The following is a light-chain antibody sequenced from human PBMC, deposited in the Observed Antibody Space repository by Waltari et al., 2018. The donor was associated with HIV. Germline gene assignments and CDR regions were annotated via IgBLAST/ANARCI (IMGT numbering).Light chain of an antibody. V-gene: IGKV3-15*01. CDR2: DSS. CDR3: QSYSDWPRA. CDR1: KSVSTN. Sequence: EIVVTQFPPALSVSPGERASLPCIASKSVSTNLAWCHQVSGQAPRLLISDSSNRATGVPDRFSGSGSGTHFTLTISSLQSEDSGVYYCQSYSDWPRAVGLGTKVEV. J-gene: IGKJ1*01.